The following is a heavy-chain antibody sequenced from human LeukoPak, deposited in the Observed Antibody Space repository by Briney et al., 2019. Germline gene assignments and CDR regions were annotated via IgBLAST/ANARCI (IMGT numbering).Heavy chain of an antibody. J-gene: IGHJ3*02. CDR2: MNPNSGNT. CDR3: ARVGVMIRAFDI. CDR1: GYTFTSYD. V-gene: IGHV1-8*01. Sequence: ASVKVSCKASGYTFTSYDINWVRQATGQGLEWMGWMNPNSGNTGYAQKFQGRVTMTRNTSISTAYMELSSLRSDDTAVYYCARVGVMIRAFDIWGQGTMVTVSS. D-gene: IGHD3-16*01.